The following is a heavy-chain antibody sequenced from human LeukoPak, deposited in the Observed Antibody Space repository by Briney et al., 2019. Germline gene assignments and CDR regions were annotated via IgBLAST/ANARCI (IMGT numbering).Heavy chain of an antibody. CDR2: IYYSGST. CDR1: GGSISSYC. Sequence: SETLSLTCTVSGGSISSYCWSWIRQPPGKGLEWIGYIYYSGSTNYNPSLKSRVTISVDTSKNQFSLKLSSVTAADTAVYYCARRGSGWYYFDYWGQGTLVTVSS. V-gene: IGHV4-59*08. D-gene: IGHD6-19*01. J-gene: IGHJ4*02. CDR3: ARRGSGWYYFDY.